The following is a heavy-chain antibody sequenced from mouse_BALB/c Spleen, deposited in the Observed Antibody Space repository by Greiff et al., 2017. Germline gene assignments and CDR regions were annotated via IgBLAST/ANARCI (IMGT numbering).Heavy chain of an antibody. J-gene: IGHJ3*01. CDR1: GYSITSGYY. CDR2: ISYDGSN. Sequence: EVKLQESGPGLVKPSQSLSLTCSVTGYSITSGYYWNWIRQFPGNKLEWMGYISYDGSNNYNPSLKNRISITRDTSKNQFFLKLNSVTTEDTATYYCARAGYGNYVWFAYWGQGTLVTVSA. CDR3: ARAGYGNYVWFAY. D-gene: IGHD2-10*02. V-gene: IGHV3-6*02.